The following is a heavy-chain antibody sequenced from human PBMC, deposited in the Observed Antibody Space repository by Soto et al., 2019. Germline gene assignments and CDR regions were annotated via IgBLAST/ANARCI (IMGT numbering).Heavy chain of an antibody. D-gene: IGHD2-21*02. CDR3: AREGSGGNFVNYYFDY. CDR2: IYYSGST. J-gene: IGHJ4*02. Sequence: QVQLQESGPGLVKPSETLSLTCTVSGGSSSSYYWSWIRQPPGKGLEWIGHIYYSGSTNYNPSLKSRVTISVDTSKNQFSLKLNSVTAADTAVYYCAREGSGGNFVNYYFDYWGQGTLVPVSS. V-gene: IGHV4-59*01. CDR1: GGSSSSYY.